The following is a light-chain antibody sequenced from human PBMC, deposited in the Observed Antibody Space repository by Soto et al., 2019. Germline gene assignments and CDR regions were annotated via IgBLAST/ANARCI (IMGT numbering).Light chain of an antibody. CDR3: QHYNSYSEA. CDR1: QTISSW. CDR2: KAS. J-gene: IGKJ1*01. V-gene: IGKV1-5*03. Sequence: DLQMTQSPSTLPGSGAARVAITCRASQTISSWLAWYQQKPGKAPKLLIYKASTLKSGVPSRFSGSGSGTEFTLTISSLQPDDFATYYCQHYNSYSEAFGQGTKVDIK.